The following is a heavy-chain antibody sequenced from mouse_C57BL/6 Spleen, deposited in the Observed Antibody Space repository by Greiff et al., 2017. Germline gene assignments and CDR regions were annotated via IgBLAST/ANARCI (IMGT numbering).Heavy chain of an antibody. J-gene: IGHJ2*01. D-gene: IGHD2-5*01. CDR1: GFTFSDYG. Sequence: EVKLMESGGGLVKPGGSLKLSCAASGFTFSDYGMHWVRQAPEKGLEWVAYISSGSSTIYYADTVKGRFTISRDNAKNTLFLQMTSLRSEDTAMYYCARAYYSKYDYWGQGTTRTVSS. V-gene: IGHV5-17*01. CDR3: ARAYYSKYDY. CDR2: ISSGSSTI.